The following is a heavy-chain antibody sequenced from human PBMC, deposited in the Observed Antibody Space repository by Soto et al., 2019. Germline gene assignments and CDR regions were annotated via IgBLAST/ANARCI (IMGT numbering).Heavy chain of an antibody. V-gene: IGHV2-5*02. CDR3: AHRRDFFNW. CDR2: IYWDNDK. J-gene: IGHJ4*02. D-gene: IGHD3-3*01. Sequence: QITLKESGPTLVKPTQTLTLTCTFPGFSLSTSGVSVGWIRQPPGKALEWLALIYWDNDKRYSPSLKSRVTITKDTSKNQVVLTMTNMDPVDTATYYCAHRRDFFNWWGQGTLVTVSS. CDR1: GFSLSTSGVS.